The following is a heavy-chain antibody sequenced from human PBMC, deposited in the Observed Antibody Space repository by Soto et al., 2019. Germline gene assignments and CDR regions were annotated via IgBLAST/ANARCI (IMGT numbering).Heavy chain of an antibody. J-gene: IGHJ3*02. CDR3: ARAHYDILTGYPTHAFDI. D-gene: IGHD3-9*01. Sequence: PSETLSLTCTVSGVSVSSGDYYWSWIRQPPGKGLEWIGYIYYTGRTYYNPSLKSRVIISVDTSKNQFSLKLSSVTAAEKAVYYCARAHYDILTGYPTHAFDIWGQGTRVTVS. V-gene: IGHV4-30-4*01. CDR2: IYYTGRT. CDR1: GVSVSSGDYY.